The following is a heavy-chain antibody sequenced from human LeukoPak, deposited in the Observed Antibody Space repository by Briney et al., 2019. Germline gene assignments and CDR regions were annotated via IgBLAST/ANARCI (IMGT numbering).Heavy chain of an antibody. D-gene: IGHD5-18*01. CDR1: GFTFGSYA. CDR2: ISGGGDNT. J-gene: IGHJ4*02. Sequence: GGSLRLSCAASGFTFGSYAMTWVRQAPGKGLEWVSSISGGGDNTYYADSVKGRFTISRDNSKNTIFLQMNSLRAEDTALYYCAQNRGYRRGGLDYWGQGTLVTVSS. V-gene: IGHV3-23*01. CDR3: AQNRGYRRGGLDY.